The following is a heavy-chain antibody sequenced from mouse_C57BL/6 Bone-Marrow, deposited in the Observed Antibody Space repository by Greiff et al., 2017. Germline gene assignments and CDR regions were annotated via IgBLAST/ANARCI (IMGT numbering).Heavy chain of an antibody. Sequence: VQLVESGPELVKPGASVKISCKASGFTFTDYYINWVKQRPGQGLEWIGWIFPGSGSTYYNEKFKGRATFTVDKSSNTAYLLLSSLTSEDSAVYFCAKRGSSPLYFDYWGQGTTLTVSS. V-gene: IGHV1-75*01. CDR2: IFPGSGST. CDR3: AKRGSSPLYFDY. CDR1: GFTFTDYY. J-gene: IGHJ2*01. D-gene: IGHD1-1*01.